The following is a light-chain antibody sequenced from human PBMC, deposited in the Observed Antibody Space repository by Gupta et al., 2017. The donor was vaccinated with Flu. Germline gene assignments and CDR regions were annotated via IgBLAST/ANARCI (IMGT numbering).Light chain of an antibody. Sequence: DKVTIPCRTSQTIDNWLAWYQQKVGQAPKLLIYKASRLESGVSSRFSGSGSGAEYTLTIDSLQPDDFATYYCHHYNTFYSWSFGQGTKVEI. CDR1: QTIDNW. V-gene: IGKV1-5*03. CDR3: HHYNTFYSWS. CDR2: KAS. J-gene: IGKJ1*01.